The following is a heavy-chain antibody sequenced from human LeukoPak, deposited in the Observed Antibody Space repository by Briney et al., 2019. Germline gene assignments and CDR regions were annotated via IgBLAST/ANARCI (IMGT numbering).Heavy chain of an antibody. Sequence: NPGGSLRLSCAASGFTFSSYSMNWVRQAPGKGLEWVSSISSSSSYIYYADSVKGRFTISRDNAKNPLYLQMNSLRAEDTAVYYCARARASGSYSRYYFDYWGQGTLVTVSS. CDR3: ARARASGSYSRYYFDY. J-gene: IGHJ4*02. V-gene: IGHV3-21*01. CDR2: ISSSSSYI. D-gene: IGHD1-26*01. CDR1: GFTFSSYS.